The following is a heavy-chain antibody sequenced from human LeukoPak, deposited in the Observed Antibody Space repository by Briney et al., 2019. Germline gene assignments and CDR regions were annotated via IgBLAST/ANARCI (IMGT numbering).Heavy chain of an antibody. CDR2: IYYSGST. D-gene: IGHD4-23*01. Sequence: SETLSLTCTVSGGSISSYYWSWIRQPPGKGLEWIGYIYYSGSTNYNPSLKSRVTISVDTSKNQFSLKLSSVTAADTAVYYRARAYGGNSNWFDPWGQGTLVTVSS. CDR1: GGSISSYY. V-gene: IGHV4-59*01. J-gene: IGHJ5*02. CDR3: ARAYGGNSNWFDP.